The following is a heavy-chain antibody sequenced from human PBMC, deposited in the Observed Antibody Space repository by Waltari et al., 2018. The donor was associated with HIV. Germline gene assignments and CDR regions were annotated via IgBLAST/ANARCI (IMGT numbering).Heavy chain of an antibody. CDR3: AKAGGATFYYGLDV. D-gene: IGHD3-16*01. J-gene: IGHJ6*02. CDR2: VGGSGGST. Sequence: EVQLLESGGGLEQPGGSLRLSCAASGFTFSSFAMSWVRQAPGMGLEWVSAVGGSGGSTYYADSVKGRFTISRDNSQNTLFLQMNSLRAEDTAIYYCAKAGGATFYYGLDVWGLGTTVTVSS. CDR1: GFTFSSFA. V-gene: IGHV3-23*01.